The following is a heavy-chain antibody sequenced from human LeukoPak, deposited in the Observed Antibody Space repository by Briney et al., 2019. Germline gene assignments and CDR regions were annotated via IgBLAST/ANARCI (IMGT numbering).Heavy chain of an antibody. D-gene: IGHD6-13*01. CDR3: TTDSSAAPGTVFAFDI. V-gene: IGHV3-15*01. CDR2: IKSDTDGGTT. J-gene: IGHJ3*02. Sequence: TGGSLRLSCAVSGFSFSNALMSWVRQAPGKGLEWVGRIKSDTDGGTTDYGAPVKGRFTISRDDSKNTLYLQMNSLTTEDTAVYYCTTDSSAAPGTVFAFDIWGQGTMVTVSS. CDR1: GFSFSNAL.